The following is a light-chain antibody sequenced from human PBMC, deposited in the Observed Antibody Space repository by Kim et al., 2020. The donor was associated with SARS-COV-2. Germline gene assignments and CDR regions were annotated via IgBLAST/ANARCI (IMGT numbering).Light chain of an antibody. CDR3: QQSNHGPT. CDR1: GSGSGY. J-gene: IGKJ1*01. Sequence: PLARADRPSRARRDSGSGSGYLSWYQRKPGQAPMLLVYDASTGATATPAGIGGSGSGTVSIGTLGSVEPEDFAVYYCQQSNHGPTFGQGTKVDIK. V-gene: IGKV3-11*01. CDR2: DAS.